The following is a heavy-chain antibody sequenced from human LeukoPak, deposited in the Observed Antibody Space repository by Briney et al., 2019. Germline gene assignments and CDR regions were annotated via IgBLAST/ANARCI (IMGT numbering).Heavy chain of an antibody. Sequence: PGGSLRLSCAASGFTFSSYWMHWVRQAPGKGLVWVSRINTDGSRTSYADPMKGRFTISRDNAKNTLFLQMNSLRAEDTAVYYCARVRSGSYNWFDPWGQGTLVTVSS. CDR2: INTDGSRT. CDR1: GFTFSSYW. CDR3: ARVRSGSYNWFDP. D-gene: IGHD1-26*01. J-gene: IGHJ5*02. V-gene: IGHV3-74*01.